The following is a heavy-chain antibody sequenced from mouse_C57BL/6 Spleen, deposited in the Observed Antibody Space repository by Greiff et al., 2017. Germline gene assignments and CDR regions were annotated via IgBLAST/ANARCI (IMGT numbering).Heavy chain of an antibody. CDR1: GFTFSSYA. V-gene: IGHV5-9-1*02. CDR3: TRDLTGTRYFDV. J-gene: IGHJ1*03. CDR2: ISSGGDYI. D-gene: IGHD4-1*01. Sequence: EVKVVESGEGLVKPGGSLKLSCAASGFTFSSYAMSWVRQTPEKRLEWVAYISSGGDYIYYADTVKGRFTISRDNASNTLYLQMSSLKSEDTAMYYCTRDLTGTRYFDVWGTGTTVTVSS.